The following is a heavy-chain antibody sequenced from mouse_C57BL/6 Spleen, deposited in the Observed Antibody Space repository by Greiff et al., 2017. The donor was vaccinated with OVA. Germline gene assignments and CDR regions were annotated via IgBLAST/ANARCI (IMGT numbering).Heavy chain of an antibody. D-gene: IGHD1-1*01. CDR2: IYPGDGDT. J-gene: IGHJ2*01. CDR3: ARSGGSSYFDY. Sequence: QVQLQQSGAELVKPGASVKISCKASGYAFSSYWMNWVKQRPGKGLEWIGQIYPGDGDTNYNGKFKGKATLTADKSSSTAYMQLSSLTSEDAAVYFCARSGGSSYFDYWGQGTTLTVSS. CDR1: GYAFSSYW. V-gene: IGHV1-80*01.